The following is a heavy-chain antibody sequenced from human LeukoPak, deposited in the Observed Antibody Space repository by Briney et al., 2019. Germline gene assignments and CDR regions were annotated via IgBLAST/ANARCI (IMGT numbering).Heavy chain of an antibody. CDR3: ARDYVYYYGSGLLDV. CDR2: IKEDVSEK. J-gene: IGHJ6*02. Sequence: GGSLRLSCAASGFTFSTYWMRWVRQARGKGLEWVTTIKEDVSEKYYVDSVKGRFTISRDNAKNSLSLQMNSLRAEDPAVYYCARDYVYYYGSGLLDVWGQGTTVTVSS. D-gene: IGHD3-10*01. V-gene: IGHV3-7*01. CDR1: GFTFSTYW.